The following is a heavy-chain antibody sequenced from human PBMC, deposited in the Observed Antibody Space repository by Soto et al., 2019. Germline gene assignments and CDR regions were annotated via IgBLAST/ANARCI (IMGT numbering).Heavy chain of an antibody. Sequence: SETLSFTCPVSGGSISSSSCRWIRQPPGKGLEWIGYIYYSGSTNYNPSLKSRATISVDTSKNQFSLKLSSVTAADTAVYYCARDASSWYSGYYYGMDVLGQVTTVTIAS. CDR1: GGSISSSS. CDR3: ARDASSWYSGYYYGMDV. D-gene: IGHD6-13*01. V-gene: IGHV4-59*01. CDR2: IYYSGST. J-gene: IGHJ6*02.